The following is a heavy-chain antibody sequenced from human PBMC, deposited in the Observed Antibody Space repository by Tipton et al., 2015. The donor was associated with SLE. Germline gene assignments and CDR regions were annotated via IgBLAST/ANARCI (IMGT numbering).Heavy chain of an antibody. Sequence: NLSLTCTVSDGSIDRYFWNWIRQPPGKGLEWIGYINNTGSTNYNPSLKSRATISVGTSRNQFSLNLNSVTAADTAVYYCARAGGYDYYYSGMDVWGQGTTVTVSS. CDR1: DGSIDRYF. CDR3: ARAGGYDYYYSGMDV. D-gene: IGHD5-12*01. J-gene: IGHJ6*02. V-gene: IGHV4-59*01. CDR2: INNTGST.